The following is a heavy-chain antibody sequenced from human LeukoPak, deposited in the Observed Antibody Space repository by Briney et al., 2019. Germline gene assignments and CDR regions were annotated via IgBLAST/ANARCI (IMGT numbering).Heavy chain of an antibody. CDR2: ISGSGGST. Sequence: GGSLRLSCAASGFTFVTYAMSWVRQAPGKGLEWVSAISGSGGSTYYADSVRGRFTISRDNSKNTLFLQMNGLRDEDTAVYYCAKWGPGAIGKAPDSWGQGTLVTVAS. D-gene: IGHD7-27*01. J-gene: IGHJ4*02. V-gene: IGHV3-23*01. CDR3: AKWGPGAIGKAPDS. CDR1: GFTFVTYA.